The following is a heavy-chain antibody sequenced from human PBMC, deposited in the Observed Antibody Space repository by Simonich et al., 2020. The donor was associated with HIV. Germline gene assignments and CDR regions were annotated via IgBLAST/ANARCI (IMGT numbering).Heavy chain of an antibody. D-gene: IGHD2-15*01. CDR2: VNPNSGGT. J-gene: IGHJ3*02. CDR1: GYTFTDYN. CDR3: ARAYCSGGRCYDAFDI. V-gene: IGHV1-2*06. Sequence: QVQLVQSGAEVKKPGASVKVSCKASGYTFTDYNIHWVRQAPGQGLEWMGRVNPNSGGTDYPQKFQGRVTMTRDKSITTAYMELSRLRSDDTAIYYCARAYCSGGRCYDAFDIWGQGTMVTVSS.